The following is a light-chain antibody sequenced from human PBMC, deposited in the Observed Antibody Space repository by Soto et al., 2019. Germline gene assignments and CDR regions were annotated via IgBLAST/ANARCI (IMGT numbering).Light chain of an antibody. Sequence: IVLTQSPATLSLWPGETAVLSCRASQTVNTYLSCYKQRPGQAPRPLIYDASKRVPGIPARFSGSGSGTDFTITISSVEPEDFALYYCQQLGTSITFGQGIRLEIE. J-gene: IGKJ5*01. V-gene: IGKV3-11*01. CDR2: DAS. CDR3: QQLGTSIT. CDR1: QTVNTY.